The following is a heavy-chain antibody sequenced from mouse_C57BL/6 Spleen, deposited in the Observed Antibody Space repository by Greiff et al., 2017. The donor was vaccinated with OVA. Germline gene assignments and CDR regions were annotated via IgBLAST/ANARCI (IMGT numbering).Heavy chain of an antibody. Sequence: QVQLQQSGPELVKPGASVKISCKASGYTFTDYYINWVKQRPGQGLEWIGWIFPGSGSTYYNEKFKGKATLTVDKSSSTAYMLLSSLTSEDSAVYFCATYYGSSYSYFDYWGQGTTLTVSS. CDR3: ATYYGSSYSYFDY. CDR2: IFPGSGST. J-gene: IGHJ2*01. V-gene: IGHV1-75*01. CDR1: GYTFTDYY. D-gene: IGHD1-1*01.